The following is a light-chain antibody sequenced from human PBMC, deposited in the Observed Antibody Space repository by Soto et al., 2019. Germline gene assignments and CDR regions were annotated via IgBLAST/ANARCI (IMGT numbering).Light chain of an antibody. Sequence: DIQLTQSPSFLSASLGDRVTITCRASQGIGRYLAWYQQKPGKAPRLLMYATSTLQSGVQSRFSGSGSDTEFTLTISSLKPEDFATYYCQQLNNYPRTVCGATKVDIK. V-gene: IGKV1-9*01. J-gene: IGKJ4*01. CDR1: QGIGRY. CDR2: ATS. CDR3: QQLNNYPRT.